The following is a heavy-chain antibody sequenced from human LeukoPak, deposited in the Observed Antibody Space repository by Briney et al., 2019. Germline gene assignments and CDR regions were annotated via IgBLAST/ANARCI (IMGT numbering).Heavy chain of an antibody. CDR3: TRDRYSQGPPYYFES. J-gene: IGHJ4*02. V-gene: IGHV4-4*07. CDR2: IYSTGST. CDR1: GGPISRHY. D-gene: IGHD5-18*01. Sequence: SETLSLTCSVSGGPISRHYWSWIRQPAGKGLEWIGRIYSTGSTFYITSLKSRVTMSVDTSKNQFSLKLGSVTAADTAVYYCTRDRYSQGPPYYFESWGQGILVTVSS.